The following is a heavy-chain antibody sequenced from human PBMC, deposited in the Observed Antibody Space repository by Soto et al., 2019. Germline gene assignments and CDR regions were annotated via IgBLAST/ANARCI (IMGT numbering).Heavy chain of an antibody. J-gene: IGHJ6*02. CDR2: ISYDGSNK. D-gene: IGHD2-21*02. V-gene: IGHV3-30*18. CDR1: GFTFSSYG. CDR3: AEVYCGGDCYFGYYYGMDV. Sequence: XGSLILSCIASGFTFSSYGMHWVREAPGKGLDWVAVISYDGSNKYYADSVKGRFTISRDNSKNTLYLQMNSLRAEDTAVYYCAEVYCGGDCYFGYYYGMDVWGQGTTVTVSS.